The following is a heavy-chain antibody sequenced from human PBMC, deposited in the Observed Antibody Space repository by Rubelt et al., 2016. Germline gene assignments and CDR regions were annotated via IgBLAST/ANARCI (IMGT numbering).Heavy chain of an antibody. D-gene: IGHD6-19*01. V-gene: IGHV4-4*02. CDR2: IYYSGST. Sequence: QVQLQESGPGLVKPSGTLSLTCAVSGGSISSSNWWSWVRQPPGKGLEWIGSIYYSGSTYYNPSLKRRGTISVDTSKNQFSLKLSSVTAADTAVYYCASRSSGWFDHWGQGTLVTVSS. J-gene: IGHJ5*02. CDR3: ASRSSGWFDH. CDR1: GGSISSSNW.